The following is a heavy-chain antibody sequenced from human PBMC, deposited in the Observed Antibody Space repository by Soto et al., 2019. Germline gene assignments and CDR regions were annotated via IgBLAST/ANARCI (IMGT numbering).Heavy chain of an antibody. D-gene: IGHD5-12*01. CDR2: IYYSGST. CDR1: GGSISSGGYY. Sequence: SETLSLTCTVSGGSISSGGYYWSWIRQHPGKGLEWIGYIYYSGSTYYNPSLKSRVTISVDTSKNQFSLKLSSVTAADTAVYYCARVPLDSGYYFDYWGQGTLVTVSS. CDR3: ARVPLDSGYYFDY. J-gene: IGHJ4*02. V-gene: IGHV4-31*03.